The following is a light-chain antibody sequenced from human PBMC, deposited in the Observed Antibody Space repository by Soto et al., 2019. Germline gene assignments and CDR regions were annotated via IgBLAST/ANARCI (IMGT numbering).Light chain of an antibody. J-gene: IGLJ2*01. CDR3: CSHAGSHVI. CDR2: EVN. Sequence: QSALTQPDSVSGSPGQSITISCTGTTSDVGTYKFDSWYQQHPGIAPKLIIYEVNELPSGVSNRFSGSKSGNTASLTISGLQAEDEADYYCCSHAGSHVIFGGGTKVTVL. CDR1: TSDVGTYKF. V-gene: IGLV2-23*02.